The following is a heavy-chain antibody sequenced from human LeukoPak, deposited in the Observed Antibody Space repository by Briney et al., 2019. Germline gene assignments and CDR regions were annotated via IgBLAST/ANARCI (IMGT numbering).Heavy chain of an antibody. D-gene: IGHD6-19*01. CDR1: GGSISSSNW. CDR2: IYHSGST. J-gene: IGHJ4*02. Sequence: SGTLSLTCAVSGGSISSSNWWSWVRQPPGKGLEWIGEIYHSGSTNYNPSLKSRVTISVDKSKNQFSLQLNSVTPEDTAVYYCARSSGWYFGYDYWGQGTLVTVSS. V-gene: IGHV4-4*02. CDR3: ARSSGWYFGYDY.